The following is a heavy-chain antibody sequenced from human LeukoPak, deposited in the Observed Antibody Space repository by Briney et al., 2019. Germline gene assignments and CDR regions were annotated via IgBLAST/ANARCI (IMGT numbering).Heavy chain of an antibody. CDR2: ISASGGSA. J-gene: IGHJ4*02. V-gene: IGHV3-23*01. CDR3: ARLMVRGVIMSSPYNY. Sequence: GGSLRLSCVASGFTFSSYSMNWVRQAPGKGLEWVSAISASGGSAYYADSVKGRFTISRDKSKNTLFLQMNSLRAEDTAVYYCARLMVRGVIMSSPYNYWGQGTLVTVSS. D-gene: IGHD3-10*01. CDR1: GFTFSSYS.